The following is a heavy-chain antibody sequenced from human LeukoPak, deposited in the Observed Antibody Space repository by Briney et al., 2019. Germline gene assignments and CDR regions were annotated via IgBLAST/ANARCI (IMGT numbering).Heavy chain of an antibody. CDR3: YYFHY. V-gene: IGHV2-5*01. CDR2: IYWNDDN. Sequence: SGPTLVHPTQPLTLTRTFSGFSLSTSGVGVGWIRQPPGKALEWLALIYWNDDNRYSPSLRSRLTITKDTSKNQVVLTMTNMDPVDTAAYGMYYFHYWGQGTLVTVSS. CDR1: GFSLSTSGVG. J-gene: IGHJ4*02.